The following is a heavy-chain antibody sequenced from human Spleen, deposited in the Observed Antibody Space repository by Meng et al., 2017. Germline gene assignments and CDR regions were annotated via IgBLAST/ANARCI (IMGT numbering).Heavy chain of an antibody. J-gene: IGHJ6*02. CDR2: ISSSGSTI. CDR3: ARNLYSGYDWLFEYYYYGMDV. Sequence: GESLKISCAASGFTFSSYEMNWVRQAPGKGLEWVSYISSSGSTIYCADSVKGRFTISRDNAKNSLYLQMNSLRAEDTAVYYCARNLYSGYDWLFEYYYYGMDVWGQGTTVTVSS. CDR1: GFTFSSYE. V-gene: IGHV3-48*03. D-gene: IGHD5-12*01.